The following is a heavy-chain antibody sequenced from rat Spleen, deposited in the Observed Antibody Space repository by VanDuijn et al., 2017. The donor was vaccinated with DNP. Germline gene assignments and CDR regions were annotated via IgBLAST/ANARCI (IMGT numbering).Heavy chain of an antibody. CDR1: GFIFSNYW. CDR3: TRVHYDGTVMSNEGFAY. V-gene: IGHV5-31*01. CDR2: STPAGGSA. D-gene: IGHD1-12*02. J-gene: IGHJ3*01. Sequence: EVQLVESGGGPVQPGRSLKLSCVASGFIFSNYWMTWIRQAPGKGLELVAASTPAGGSAYYPDSMKGRFTISRDNAKSTLYLQMSSLRSEDTATYYCTRVHYDGTVMSNEGFAYWGQGTLVTVSS.